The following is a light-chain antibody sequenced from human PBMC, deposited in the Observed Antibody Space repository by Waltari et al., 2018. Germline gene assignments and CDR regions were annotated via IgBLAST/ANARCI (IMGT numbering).Light chain of an antibody. Sequence: EIVMTQSPATLSVSPGERATLSCRASQSVSSTLAWYQQKPGQAPRLRISGASTRATGLPARFSGSGSGKEFTLTISSLQSEDFAVYYCQQYKNWPPWTFGQGTKVEIK. CDR2: GAS. V-gene: IGKV3-15*01. CDR1: QSVSST. J-gene: IGKJ1*01. CDR3: QQYKNWPPWT.